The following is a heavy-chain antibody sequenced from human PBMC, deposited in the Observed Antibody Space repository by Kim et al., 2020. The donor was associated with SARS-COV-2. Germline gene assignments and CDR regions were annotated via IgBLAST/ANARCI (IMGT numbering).Heavy chain of an antibody. J-gene: IGHJ4*02. Sequence: NHSGGRTNSAQKFQGRVTMTGDTSTNTVYMELSSLRSDDTAVYYCAKEGGHWGQGTLVTVSS. D-gene: IGHD3-16*01. CDR3: AKEGGH. V-gene: IGHV1-46*01. CDR2: NHSGGRT.